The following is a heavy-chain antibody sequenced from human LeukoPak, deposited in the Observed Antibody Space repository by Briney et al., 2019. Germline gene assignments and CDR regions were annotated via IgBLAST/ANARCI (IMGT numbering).Heavy chain of an antibody. CDR3: AREYGGSSSYRFDP. CDR2: IYHSGST. Sequence: PSETLSLTCTVSGGSISSGGYYWSWIRQPPGKGLEWIGYIYHSGSTYYNPSLKSRVTISVDRSKNQFSLKLSSVTAADTAVYYCAREYGGSSSYRFDPWGQGTLVTVSS. CDR1: GGSISSGGYY. D-gene: IGHD6-6*01. V-gene: IGHV4-30-2*01. J-gene: IGHJ5*02.